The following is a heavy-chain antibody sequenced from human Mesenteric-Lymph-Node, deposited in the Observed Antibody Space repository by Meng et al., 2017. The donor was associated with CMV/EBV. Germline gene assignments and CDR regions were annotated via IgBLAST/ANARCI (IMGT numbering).Heavy chain of an antibody. CDR2: INPNSGGT. CDR1: GYTFTGYY. J-gene: IGHJ4*02. Sequence: ASVKVSCKASGYTFTGYYMHWVRQAPGQGLEWMGWINPNSGGTNYAQKFQGRVTLTTDTPTSTAYMELRSLRSDDTAVYYCARLKNQFTSNFDHWGQGTLVTVSS. D-gene: IGHD2-2*01. V-gene: IGHV1-2*02. CDR3: ARLKNQFTSNFDH.